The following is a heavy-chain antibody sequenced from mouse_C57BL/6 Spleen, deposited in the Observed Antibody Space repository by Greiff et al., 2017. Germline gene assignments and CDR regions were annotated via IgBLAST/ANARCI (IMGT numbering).Heavy chain of an antibody. D-gene: IGHD2-3*01. V-gene: IGHV1-61*01. Sequence: QVQLQQPGAELVRPGSSVKLSCKASGYTFTSYWMDWVKQRPGQGLEWIGNIYPSDSETHYNQKFKDKATLTVDKSSSTAYMQLSSLTSEDSAVYYRARRGFYDGYLAWFAYWGQGTLVTVSA. J-gene: IGHJ3*01. CDR2: IYPSDSET. CDR1: GYTFTSYW. CDR3: ARRGFYDGYLAWFAY.